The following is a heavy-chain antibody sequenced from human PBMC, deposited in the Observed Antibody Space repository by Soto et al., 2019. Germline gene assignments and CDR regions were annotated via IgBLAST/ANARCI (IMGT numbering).Heavy chain of an antibody. J-gene: IGHJ3*01. D-gene: IGHD4-4*01. CDR3: ATWHLQEHAYDV. V-gene: IGHV3-53*01. CDR2: FYDLDGT. Sequence: DVQLVESGGGLIQPGGSLRLSCAVSGLTVSGKKYVAWVRQAPGKGLEWVSGFYDLDGTYYADSLKGRFTTSGDSSRTIVYLQMNGLRPEDTALYYCATWHLQEHAYDVWGQGTTVTVSS. CDR1: GLTVSGKKY.